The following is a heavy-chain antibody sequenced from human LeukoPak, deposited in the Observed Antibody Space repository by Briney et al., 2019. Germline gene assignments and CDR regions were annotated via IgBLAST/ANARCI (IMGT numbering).Heavy chain of an antibody. Sequence: TSETLSLTCAVYGGSFSGYYWSWIRQPPGKGPEWIGEINHSGSTNYNPSLKSRVTISVDTSKNQFSLKLSSVTAADTAVYYCARTPRWGRYFDYWGQGTLVTVSS. CDR1: GGSFSGYY. J-gene: IGHJ4*02. CDR3: ARTPRWGRYFDY. D-gene: IGHD3-16*01. CDR2: INHSGST. V-gene: IGHV4-34*01.